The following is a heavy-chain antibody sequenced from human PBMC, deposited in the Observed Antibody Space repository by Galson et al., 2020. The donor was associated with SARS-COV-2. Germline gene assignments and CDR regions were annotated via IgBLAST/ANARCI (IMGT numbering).Heavy chain of an antibody. D-gene: IGHD2-15*01. J-gene: IGHJ5*02. CDR1: GGSISSSSYY. CDR3: ARHDKRIIGWFDP. CDR2: IYYSGNT. Sequence: SETLSLTCTVSGGSISSSSYYWGWIRQPPGKGLEWIGSIYYSGNTYYNPSLKSRVTIFVDTSKNQFSLKLSSGTAADPAVYHCARHDKRIIGWFDPWGQGTLGIVSS. V-gene: IGHV4-39*01.